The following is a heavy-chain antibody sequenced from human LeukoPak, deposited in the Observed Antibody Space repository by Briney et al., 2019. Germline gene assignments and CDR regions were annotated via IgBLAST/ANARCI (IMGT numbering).Heavy chain of an antibody. CDR1: GGSISSYY. CDR2: IYYSGST. CDR3: ARHDTYYDILTGYLPTYYFDY. D-gene: IGHD3-9*01. Sequence: PSETLSLTCTVSGGSISSYYWSWIRQPPGKGLEWIGYIYYSGSTYYNPSLKSRVTISVDTSKNQFSLKLSSVTAADTAVYYCARHDTYYDILTGYLPTYYFDYWGQGTLVTVSS. J-gene: IGHJ4*02. V-gene: IGHV4-59*04.